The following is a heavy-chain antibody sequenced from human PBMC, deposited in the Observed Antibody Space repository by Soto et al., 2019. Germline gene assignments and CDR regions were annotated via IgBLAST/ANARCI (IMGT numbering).Heavy chain of an antibody. V-gene: IGHV3-33*08. CDR3: ARAGVDIVVVPANYYSGMHV. CDR2: IWYDGSNK. D-gene: IGHD2-2*03. Sequence: RHPSTAAEFTSDDYSVHCVSKTTRKGLEWVAVIWYDGSNKYSAASVKGRFTISRDNSKNTLYLQMNSLRAEDTAVYYCARAGVDIVVVPANYYSGMHVWGQGTMVTVSS. J-gene: IGHJ6*02. CDR1: EFTSDDYS.